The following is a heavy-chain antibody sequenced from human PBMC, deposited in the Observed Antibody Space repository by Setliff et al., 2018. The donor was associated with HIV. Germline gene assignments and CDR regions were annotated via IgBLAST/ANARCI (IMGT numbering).Heavy chain of an antibody. Sequence: GGSLRLSCAASGFTFSNHVMNWVRQAPGKGLEWVSAISTSGGAADYADSVKGRFTISRDNSRNTLYLQMNRLRAEDTALYFCARRGNLLEGRQLDSWGQGTLVTVSS. D-gene: IGHD1-1*01. V-gene: IGHV3-23*01. CDR2: ISTSGGAA. CDR1: GFTFSNHV. CDR3: ARRGNLLEGRQLDS. J-gene: IGHJ4*02.